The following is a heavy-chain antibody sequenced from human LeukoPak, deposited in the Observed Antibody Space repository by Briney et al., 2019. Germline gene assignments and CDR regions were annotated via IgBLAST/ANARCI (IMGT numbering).Heavy chain of an antibody. J-gene: IGHJ4*02. V-gene: IGHV1-2*02. CDR1: GYTFTGYY. CDR3: ARDNDSSGYPFDY. CDR2: INPNSGGT. D-gene: IGHD3-22*01. Sequence: GASVKVSCKASGYTFTGYYMHWVRQALGQGLEWMGWINPNSGGTNYAQKFQGRVTMTRDTSISTAYMELSRLRSDDTAVYYCARDNDSSGYPFDYWGQGTLVTVSS.